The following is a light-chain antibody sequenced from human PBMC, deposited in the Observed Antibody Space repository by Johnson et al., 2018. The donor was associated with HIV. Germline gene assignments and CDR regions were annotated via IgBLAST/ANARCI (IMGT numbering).Light chain of an antibody. CDR3: GTWDSSLSAYV. CDR1: SSNIGNNY. CDR2: ENN. V-gene: IGLV1-51*02. J-gene: IGLJ1*01. Sequence: QSVLTQPPSVSAAPGQKVTISCSGSSSNIGNNYVSWYQQLPGTAPKLLIYENNKRPSGIPDRFSGSKSGTSATLGITGLQIGDEADYYCGTWDSSLSAYVFGTGTKVTV.